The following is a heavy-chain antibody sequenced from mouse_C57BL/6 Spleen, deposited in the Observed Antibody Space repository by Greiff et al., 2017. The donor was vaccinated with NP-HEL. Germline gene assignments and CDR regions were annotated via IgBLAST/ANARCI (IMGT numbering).Heavy chain of an antibody. Sequence: QVQLQQSGAELVRPGTSVKVSCKASGYAFTNYLIEWVKQRPGQGLEWIGVINPGSGGTNYNETFKGKATLTADRSSITAYMHLSSLTSEDSAVYFCARPDYAMDYWGQGTSVTVSS. J-gene: IGHJ4*01. CDR1: GYAFTNYL. CDR3: ARPDYAMDY. V-gene: IGHV1-54*01. CDR2: INPGSGGT.